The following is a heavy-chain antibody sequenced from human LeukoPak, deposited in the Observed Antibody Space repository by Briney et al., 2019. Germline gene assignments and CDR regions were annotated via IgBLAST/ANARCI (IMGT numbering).Heavy chain of an antibody. CDR2: ISGSGGST. CDR3: AKPQPFYYYDSSGYFDY. V-gene: IGHV3-23*01. Sequence: GGSLRLSCAASGFTFSSYAMSWVRQAPGKGLEWVSAISGSGGSTYYADSVKGRFTISRDNSKNTLYLQMNSLRAEDTAVYYCAKPQPFYYYDSSGYFDYWGQGTLVTVSS. CDR1: GFTFSSYA. J-gene: IGHJ4*02. D-gene: IGHD3-22*01.